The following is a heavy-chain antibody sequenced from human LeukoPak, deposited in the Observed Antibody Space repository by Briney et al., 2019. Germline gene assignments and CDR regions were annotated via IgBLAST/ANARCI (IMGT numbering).Heavy chain of an antibody. CDR3: ARDLSVLTGYSCDV. J-gene: IGHJ4*02. CDR1: GGSISSYY. V-gene: IGHV4-59*01. D-gene: IGHD5-18*01. CDR2: IYYSGST. Sequence: PSETLSLTCTVSGGSISSYYWSWIRQPPGKGLEWIGYIYYSGSTNYNPSLKSRVTISVDTSKNQFSLKLSSVTAADTAVYYCARDLSVLTGYSCDVWGQGTLVTVSS.